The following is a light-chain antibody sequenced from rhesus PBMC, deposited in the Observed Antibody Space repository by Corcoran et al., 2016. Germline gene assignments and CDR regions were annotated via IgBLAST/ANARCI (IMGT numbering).Light chain of an antibody. Sequence: DIQMTQSPSSLSAFVGDRVTITCRASVNVNNYLNWYQQKPGKAPKLLIYKASTLQSVVPSRFSGSGSVTDFTLPISSLQPEDFATYYCQHSYGTPLTFGGGTKVELK. V-gene: IGKV1-74*01. CDR3: QHSYGTPLT. J-gene: IGKJ4*01. CDR2: KAS. CDR1: VNVNNY.